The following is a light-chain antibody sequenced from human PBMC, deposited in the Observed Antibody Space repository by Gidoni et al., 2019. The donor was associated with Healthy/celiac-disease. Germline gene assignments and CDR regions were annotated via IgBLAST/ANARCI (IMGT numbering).Light chain of an antibody. Sequence: IQMTQSPSSLSASVGDRVTIPCRASQSIRSYLNWYQQKPGKAPKLLIYAASSLQSGVPSRFSGSGSGTDFNLNISSLQTEEFATYYCQQSYSTWKFGQGTKVEIK. CDR2: AAS. V-gene: IGKV1-39*01. CDR1: QSIRSY. J-gene: IGKJ1*01. CDR3: QQSYSTWK.